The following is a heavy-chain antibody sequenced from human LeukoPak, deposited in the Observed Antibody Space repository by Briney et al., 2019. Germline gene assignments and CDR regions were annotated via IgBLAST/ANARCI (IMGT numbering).Heavy chain of an antibody. CDR1: GGSISSSSYY. V-gene: IGHV4-39*01. CDR3: ARGKKGDIVAPTGY. CDR2: IYYSGST. D-gene: IGHD5-12*01. J-gene: IGHJ4*02. Sequence: SETLSLTCTVSGGSISSSSYYWGWIRQPPGKGLEWIGSIYYSGSTYYNPSLKSRVTISVDTSKNQFSLKLSSVTAADTAVYYCARGKKGDIVAPTGYWGQGTLVTVSS.